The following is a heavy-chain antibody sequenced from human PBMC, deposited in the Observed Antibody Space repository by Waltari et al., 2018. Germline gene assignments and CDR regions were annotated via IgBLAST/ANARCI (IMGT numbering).Heavy chain of an antibody. CDR1: GYTFTSYD. D-gene: IGHD2-15*01. Sequence: QVQLVQSGAEVKKPGASVKVSCKASGYTFTSYDINWVRQATGQGLEGTGWMNPNSGNAGYARKFQGRVNMTRNTSRSTAYMELSSLRSEDTAVYYCARANQILYYYCMDVWGQGTTVTVSS. CDR2: MNPNSGNA. V-gene: IGHV1-8*01. J-gene: IGHJ6*02. CDR3: ARANQILYYYCMDV.